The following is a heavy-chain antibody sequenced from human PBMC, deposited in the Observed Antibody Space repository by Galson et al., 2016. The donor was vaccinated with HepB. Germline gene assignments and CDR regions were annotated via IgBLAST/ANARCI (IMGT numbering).Heavy chain of an antibody. V-gene: IGHV3-23*01. D-gene: IGHD2-2*01. CDR3: VQGSTAPAV. Sequence: SLRLSCAASGFNFGGFGMTWVRQAPGKGLECVSSISRSGDSRDYADSARGRFTISRDNSKNLLYLQMNSLRAEDTAVYYCVQGSTAPAVWGKGTTVTVSS. J-gene: IGHJ6*04. CDR2: ISRSGDSR. CDR1: GFNFGGFG.